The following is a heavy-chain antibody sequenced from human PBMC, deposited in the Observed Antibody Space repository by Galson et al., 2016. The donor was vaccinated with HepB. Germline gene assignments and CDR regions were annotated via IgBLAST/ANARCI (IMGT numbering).Heavy chain of an antibody. CDR2: IFHSGRV. J-gene: IGHJ4*02. CDR1: GGSLGTYY. D-gene: IGHD6-25*01. V-gene: IGHV4-34*12. CDR3: ARQYRGGPSDY. Sequence: ETLSLTCEVSGGSLGTYYWSWIRQPPGQGLEWIGQIFHSGRVNYTPSLASRVTISVDTSNYYFSLRLTSVTAADTALYYCARQYRGGPSDYWGQGTLVIVSS.